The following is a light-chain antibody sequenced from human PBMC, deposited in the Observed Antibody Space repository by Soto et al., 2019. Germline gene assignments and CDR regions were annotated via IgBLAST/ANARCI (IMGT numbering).Light chain of an antibody. CDR1: QSVSSY. CDR2: DAS. CDR3: QQRSSWWT. J-gene: IGKJ1*01. V-gene: IGKV3-11*01. Sequence: EIVLTQSPATLSLSPGDRATLSCRASQSVSSYLAWYQQKPGQAPRLLIYDASNRATGIPARFSGSGSGTDFTLTISSLEPEDFAVYYCQQRSSWWTFGQGTKVEIK.